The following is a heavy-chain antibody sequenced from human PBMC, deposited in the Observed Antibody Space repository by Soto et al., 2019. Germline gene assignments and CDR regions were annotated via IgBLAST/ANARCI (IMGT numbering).Heavy chain of an antibody. D-gene: IGHD3-3*01. CDR1: GGSLSGYY. V-gene: IGHV4-34*01. CDR2: INHSGGT. CDR3: ARARQYYRFWRTYQNEGPDGMDV. Sequence: PSETLSLTCVVYGGSLSGYYWTWIRQAPGKGLEWVGEINHSGGTRYNSSLKSRVTISVDTSKNQVSLTLYSVTAADTAVYYCARARQYYRFWRTYQNEGPDGMDVWGQGTKVTVSS. J-gene: IGHJ6*02.